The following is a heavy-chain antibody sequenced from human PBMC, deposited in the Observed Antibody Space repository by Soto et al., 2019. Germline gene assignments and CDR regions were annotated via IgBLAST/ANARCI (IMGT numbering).Heavy chain of an antibody. CDR1: GVTFSSYA. CDR3: AKDRYPCSSSTCYLYYYYMDV. D-gene: IGHD2-2*01. V-gene: IGHV3-23*01. J-gene: IGHJ6*03. Sequence: HPGGSLRLSCAVSGVTFSSYAMSWVRQAPGKGLEWVSGITGSGGSTYHADSVKGRFTISRDNSKSTLYLQMNSLRAEDTAVYYCAKDRYPCSSSTCYLYYYYMDVWGKGTTVTVSS. CDR2: ITGSGGST.